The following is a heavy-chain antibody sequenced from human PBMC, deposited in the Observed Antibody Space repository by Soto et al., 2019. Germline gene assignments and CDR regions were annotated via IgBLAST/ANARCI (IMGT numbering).Heavy chain of an antibody. J-gene: IGHJ4*02. D-gene: IGHD5-12*01. CDR2: ISAYNGNT. CDR1: GYTFTSYC. V-gene: IGHV1-18*01. CDR3: AREYSGYERYDY. Sequence: ASVKVSCKASGYTFTSYCISWVRQAPGQGLEWMGWISAYNGNTNYAQKLQGRVTMTTDTSTSTAYMELRSLRSDDTAVYYCAREYSGYERYDYWGQGTLVTVAS.